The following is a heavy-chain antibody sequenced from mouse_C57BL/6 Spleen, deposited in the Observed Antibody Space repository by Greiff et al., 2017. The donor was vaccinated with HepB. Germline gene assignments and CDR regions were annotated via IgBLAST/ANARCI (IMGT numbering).Heavy chain of an antibody. CDR1: GYTFTSYD. D-gene: IGHD3-2*02. CDR3: EAAQAPDAMDY. J-gene: IGHJ4*01. CDR2: IYPRDGST. V-gene: IGHV1-85*01. Sequence: QVQLQQSGPELVKPGASVKLSCKASGYTFTSYDINWVKQRPGQGLEWIGWIYPRDGSTKYNEKFKGKATLTVDTSASTAYMELHSLTSEDSAVYFCEAAQAPDAMDYWGQGTSVTVSS.